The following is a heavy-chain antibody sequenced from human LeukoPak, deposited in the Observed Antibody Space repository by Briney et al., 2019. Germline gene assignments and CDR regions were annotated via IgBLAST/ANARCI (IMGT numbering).Heavy chain of an antibody. CDR2: ISGSGGST. D-gene: IGHD3-10*01. V-gene: IGHV3-23*01. J-gene: IGHJ4*02. CDR1: GFLFSIYD. CDR3: AKDRRFGELWPFDY. Sequence: PGGSLRLFCAAPGFLFSIYDMMWVRQAPGKGLEWVSAISGSGGSTYYADSVKGRFTISRDNSKNTLYLQMNSLRAEDTAVYYCAKDRRFGELWPFDYWGQGTLVTVSS.